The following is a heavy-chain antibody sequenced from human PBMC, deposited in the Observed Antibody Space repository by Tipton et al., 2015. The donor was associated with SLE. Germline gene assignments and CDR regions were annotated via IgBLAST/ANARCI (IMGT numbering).Heavy chain of an antibody. CDR1: GFSFSDYE. Sequence: GSLRLSCAASGFSFSDYEMAWVRQAPSKGLEWVSYISSSGSPRYYAGSVKGRFTISRGNGKNSVFLQMNSLRADDTAVYYCTRDFRSGPPDYWGQGTLVIVSS. D-gene: IGHD3-3*01. CDR3: TRDFRSGPPDY. CDR2: ISSSGSPR. V-gene: IGHV3-48*03. J-gene: IGHJ4*02.